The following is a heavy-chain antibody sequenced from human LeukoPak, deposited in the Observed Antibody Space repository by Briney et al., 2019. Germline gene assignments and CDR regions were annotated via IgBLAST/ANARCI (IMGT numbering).Heavy chain of an antibody. CDR2: IKSKTDGGTT. D-gene: IGHD3-9*01. CDR3: TRSKGGPILTVTEGPS. J-gene: IGHJ5*02. Sequence: GGSLRLSCAASGFTFSDGWMNWVRQAPGKGLEWVGRIKSKTDGGTTDYAAPVKGRFTISRDDSKNTLYLQMNSLKTEDTAVYYCTRSKGGPILTVTEGPSWGQGTLVTVSS. CDR1: GFTFSDGW. V-gene: IGHV3-15*01.